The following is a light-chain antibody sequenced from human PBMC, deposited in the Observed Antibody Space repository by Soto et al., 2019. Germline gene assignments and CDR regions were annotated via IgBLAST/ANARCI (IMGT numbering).Light chain of an antibody. Sequence: EIVLTQVPGTLSLSPGERATLSCRASQSVGSNYLAWYQQRPGQHPHLLILGASHXAPAIPDRFSGSGSGTDFALTIMRLEPEDFAVYYCQQYGSSIQTFGQGTKVDSK. CDR3: QQYGSSIQT. V-gene: IGKV3-20*01. J-gene: IGKJ1*01. CDR2: GAS. CDR1: QSVGSNY.